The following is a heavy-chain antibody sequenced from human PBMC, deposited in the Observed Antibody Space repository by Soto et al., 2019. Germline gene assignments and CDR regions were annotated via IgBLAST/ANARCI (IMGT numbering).Heavy chain of an antibody. J-gene: IGHJ3*02. CDR3: ATAYVYDFENSNYYRDAFDI. CDR2: IYHSGST. V-gene: IGHV4-30-2*01. D-gene: IGHD3-22*01. Sequence: SETLSLTCAVSGGSISSGGYPWSCIRQPPGKGLEWIGYIYHSGSTYYNPSLKSRVTISVDRSKNQFSLKLSSVTAADTAMFYCATAYVYDFENSNYYRDAFDIWRQGTVVTVSS. CDR1: GGSISSGGYP.